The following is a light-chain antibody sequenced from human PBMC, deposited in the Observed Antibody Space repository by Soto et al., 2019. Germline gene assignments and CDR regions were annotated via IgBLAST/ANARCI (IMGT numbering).Light chain of an antibody. Sequence: QPVLTQAPSASASLEASVKLTCTLSSGHSNYAIAWHQQQPGKGPRFLMKLNSDGSHNKGDGIPDRFSGSSSGTERSLTISNLQSEDEADYYCQTWGTGVWVFGGGTKLTVL. CDR3: QTWGTGVWV. V-gene: IGLV4-69*01. CDR2: LNSDGSH. CDR1: SGHSNYA. J-gene: IGLJ3*02.